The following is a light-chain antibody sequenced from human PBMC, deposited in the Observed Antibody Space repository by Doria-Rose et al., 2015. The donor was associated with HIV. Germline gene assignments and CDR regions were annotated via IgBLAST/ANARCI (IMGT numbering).Light chain of an antibody. CDR3: LQHKDYPGT. CDR1: QGVTDF. J-gene: IGKJ1*01. CDR2: AAS. V-gene: IGKV1-17*03. Sequence: SAMSASVGDRVTITCRASQGVTDFLAWFQQRPGKVPKRLIYAASNLERGVPSRFSGSGSGTEFTLTISGLQPEDVGTYYCLQHKDYPGTFGQGTKVQIK.